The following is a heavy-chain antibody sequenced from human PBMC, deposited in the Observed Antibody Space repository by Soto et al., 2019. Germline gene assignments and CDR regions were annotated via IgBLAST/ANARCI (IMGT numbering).Heavy chain of an antibody. D-gene: IGHD3-10*01. CDR1: EFSFSCYA. V-gene: IGHV3-30*09. J-gene: IGHJ5*02. Sequence: RLRSGASEFSFSCYALHWVGQATGKWLEWVAVISYDGSKKYYADSVKGLFATSRDNSKNTLYLQTKSLKAEDTAGYYCAISLQYGSGTYSNTNWFDPSRQGTLVTVPS. CDR2: ISYDGSKK. CDR3: AISLQYGSGTYSNTNWFDP.